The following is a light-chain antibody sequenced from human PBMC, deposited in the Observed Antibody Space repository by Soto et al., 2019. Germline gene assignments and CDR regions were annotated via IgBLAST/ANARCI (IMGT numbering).Light chain of an antibody. Sequence: DIQMTQSPFSLSASVGDRVTITCRASQTISNYLDWYQQKSGIAPELLIYGASNLQSGVPARFSGSGSGTHFTLTIIGLEPADFATYFCQQSYNTPIPFGQGTRLEIK. J-gene: IGKJ5*01. CDR2: GAS. CDR1: QTISNY. CDR3: QQSYNTPIP. V-gene: IGKV1-39*01.